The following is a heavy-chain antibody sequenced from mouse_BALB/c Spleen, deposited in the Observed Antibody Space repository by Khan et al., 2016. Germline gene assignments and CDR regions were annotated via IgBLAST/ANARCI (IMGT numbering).Heavy chain of an antibody. Sequence: QVQLKQSGPSLVQPSQSLSITCTVSGFSLTSYGVHWVRQSPGKGLEWMGVIWRGGSTDYNAAFMYRLSITKDNSKSQVVFKMNSQQADYTAIYYCAKSNYDVVYYAMDYWCQETSVTVSS. D-gene: IGHD2-4*01. V-gene: IGHV2-5-1*01. J-gene: IGHJ4*01. CDR2: IWRGGST. CDR1: GFSLTSYG. CDR3: AKSNYDVVYYAMDY.